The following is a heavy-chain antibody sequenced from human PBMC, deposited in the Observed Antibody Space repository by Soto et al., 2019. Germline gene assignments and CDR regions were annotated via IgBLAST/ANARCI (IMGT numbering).Heavy chain of an antibody. CDR1: GGSISSADYY. D-gene: IGHD3-3*01. CDR2: TYYTGST. Sequence: PSETLSLTCSVSGGSISSADYYWSWIRQPPGKGLEWIAYTYYTGSTYFNPSLKSRVTISVDTSKNQFSLKLSSVTAADTAVYYCARLLYDFWTGYSLDYWGQGTLVTVSS. J-gene: IGHJ4*02. V-gene: IGHV4-30-4*01. CDR3: ARLLYDFWTGYSLDY.